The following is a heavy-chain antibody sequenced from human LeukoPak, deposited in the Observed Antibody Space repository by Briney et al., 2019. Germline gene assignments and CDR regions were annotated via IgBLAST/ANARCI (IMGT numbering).Heavy chain of an antibody. CDR1: GYSFTIYW. Sequence: GESLKLSCKGYGYSFTIYWIGCVRQMPGKGLGWMGIIYPGDSDTRYSPSFQGQVTISADKSISTAYLQWSSLKASDTAMYYCARLFYGSLYYYMDVWGKGTTVTVSS. CDR3: ARLFYGSLYYYMDV. V-gene: IGHV5-51*01. D-gene: IGHD3-10*01. CDR2: IYPGDSDT. J-gene: IGHJ6*03.